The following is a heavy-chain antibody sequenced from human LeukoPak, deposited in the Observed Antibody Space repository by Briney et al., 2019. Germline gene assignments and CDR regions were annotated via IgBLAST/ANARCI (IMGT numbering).Heavy chain of an antibody. D-gene: IGHD1-26*01. CDR1: GGSISSGIYY. CDR2: IYTSGST. CDR3: ARVPRGSTVGTLPYFYYYMDV. V-gene: IGHV4-61*02. J-gene: IGHJ6*03. Sequence: SQTLSLTCTVSGGSISSGIYYWSWIRQPAGKGLEWIGRIYTSGSTNYNPSLKSRVTISVDTSKNQFSLKLSSVTAADTAVYYCARVPRGSTVGTLPYFYYYMDVWGKGTTVIVSS.